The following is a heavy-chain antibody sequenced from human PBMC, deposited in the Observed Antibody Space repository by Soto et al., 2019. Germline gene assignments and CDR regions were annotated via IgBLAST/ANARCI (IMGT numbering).Heavy chain of an antibody. J-gene: IGHJ6*02. V-gene: IGHV3-9*01. D-gene: IGHD6-13*01. CDR2: ISWNSGSI. Sequence: PGGSLRLSCAASGFTFDDYAMHWVRQAPGKGLEWVSGISWNSGSIGYADSVKGRLTISRDNAKNSLYLQMNSLRAEDTALYYCAKDTRGSSSWFKYYYYYGMDVWGQGTTVTVS. CDR1: GFTFDDYA. CDR3: AKDTRGSSSWFKYYYYYGMDV.